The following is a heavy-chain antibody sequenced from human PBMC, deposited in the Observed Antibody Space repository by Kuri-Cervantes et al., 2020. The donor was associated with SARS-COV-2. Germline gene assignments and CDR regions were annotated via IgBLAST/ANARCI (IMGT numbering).Heavy chain of an antibody. J-gene: IGHJ4*02. CDR3: VRIRAATVIADY. Sequence: SGPTLVKPTETLTLTCTVSGLSLSNARMGVSWIRQPPGKALEWLAHIFSNDEKSYSTSLKSRLTISKDTSKSQVVLTMTNMDPVDTATYYCVRIRAATVIADYWGQGALVTVSS. CDR2: IFSNDEK. V-gene: IGHV2-26*01. D-gene: IGHD4-11*01. CDR1: GLSLSNARMG.